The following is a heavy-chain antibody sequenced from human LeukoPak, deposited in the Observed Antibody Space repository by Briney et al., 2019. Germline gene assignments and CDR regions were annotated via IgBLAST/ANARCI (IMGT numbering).Heavy chain of an antibody. CDR1: GFTFSSYA. V-gene: IGHV3-23*01. D-gene: IGHD6-19*01. Sequence: GGSLSLSCAASGFTFSSYAMSWVRQAPGKGLEWVSRISGSGGSTYYAASVKGRCTISRDNSKTTLYMQRNSLRAEDTAVYYCAKGNSGWYDYWGQGTLVTVSS. J-gene: IGHJ4*02. CDR3: AKGNSGWYDY. CDR2: ISGSGGST.